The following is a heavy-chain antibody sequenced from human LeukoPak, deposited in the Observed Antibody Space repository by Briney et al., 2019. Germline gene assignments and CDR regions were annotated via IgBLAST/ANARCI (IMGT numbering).Heavy chain of an antibody. V-gene: IGHV3-74*01. J-gene: IGHJ4*02. D-gene: IGHD3-22*01. CDR1: GFTFSTYW. CDR3: ARHFYDSSGYYSCDY. Sequence: GGSLRLSCAASGFTFSTYWMHWVRQAPGKGQVCVSRINSAGSSTDYADSVKGRFTISRDNAKNTLYLQMNSLRAEDTAVYYCARHFYDSSGYYSCDYWGQGTLVTVSS. CDR2: INSAGSST.